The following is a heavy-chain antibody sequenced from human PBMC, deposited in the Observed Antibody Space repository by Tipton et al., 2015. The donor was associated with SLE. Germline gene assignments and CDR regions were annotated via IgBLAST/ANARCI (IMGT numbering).Heavy chain of an antibody. D-gene: IGHD2-15*01. V-gene: IGHV4-34*01. CDR1: GGSFSGYY. Sequence: TLSLTCAVYGGSFSGYYWSWIRQPPGKGLEWIGEINHSGSTNYNPSLKSRVTISVDTFKNQFSLKLSSVTAADTAVYYCARGVVVAAGWFDPWGQGTLVTVSS. J-gene: IGHJ5*02. CDR2: INHSGST. CDR3: ARGVVVAAGWFDP.